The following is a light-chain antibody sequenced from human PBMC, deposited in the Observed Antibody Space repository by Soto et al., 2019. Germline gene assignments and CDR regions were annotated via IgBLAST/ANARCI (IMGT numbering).Light chain of an antibody. Sequence: IQMTQSPSSLSASVGDRVTITCRASQSISNYVNWYQQKPGKAPNLLIYGESRLQSGVPSRFSGSGSGTDFTLTISSLQPEDFATYYCQQSYSTPPVFGQGTKVDI. J-gene: IGKJ1*01. V-gene: IGKV1-39*01. CDR3: QQSYSTPPV. CDR1: QSISNY. CDR2: GES.